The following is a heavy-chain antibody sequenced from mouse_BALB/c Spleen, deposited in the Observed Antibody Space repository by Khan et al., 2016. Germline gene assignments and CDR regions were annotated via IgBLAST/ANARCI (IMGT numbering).Heavy chain of an antibody. CDR2: IDPENGNT. V-gene: IGHV14-1*02. J-gene: IGHJ3*01. Sequence: VQLQQSGAELVRPGASVKLSCKASGFNIKDNFIHWVKQRPEQGLECIGWIDPENGNTIYAPKFQGRASITADTSSNTAYLQLSSLTSEDTAVSYCARGDYGNYAAYWGQGALVTVTA. CDR3: ARGDYGNYAAY. CDR1: GFNIKDNF. D-gene: IGHD2-1*01.